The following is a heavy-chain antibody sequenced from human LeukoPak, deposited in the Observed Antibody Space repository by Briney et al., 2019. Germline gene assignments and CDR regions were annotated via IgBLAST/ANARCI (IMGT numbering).Heavy chain of an antibody. CDR1: GGSISNYH. V-gene: IGHV4-59*01. CDR2: IYYTGST. CDR3: ARGFWFDP. J-gene: IGHJ5*02. Sequence: PSETLSLTCTVSGGSISNYHWSWIRQPPGKGLEWIGYIYYTGSTSYNPSLKSRVTISVDTSKNQFSLKLSSVTAADTAVYYCARGFWFDPWGQGTLVTVSS.